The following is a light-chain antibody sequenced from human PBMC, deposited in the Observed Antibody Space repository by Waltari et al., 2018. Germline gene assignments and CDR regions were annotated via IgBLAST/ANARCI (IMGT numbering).Light chain of an antibody. Sequence: QLVLTQSPSASASLGASVQLPCTLSSGHSSTVIAWLQQQPEKGPRYLMKVNSDGSHSKGDKIPDRFSGSSSGTEHYLTISSLQSEDEADYYCQTGGHGTWVFGGGTKLTVL. CDR1: SGHSSTV. J-gene: IGLJ3*02. CDR2: VNSDGSH. V-gene: IGLV4-69*01. CDR3: QTGGHGTWV.